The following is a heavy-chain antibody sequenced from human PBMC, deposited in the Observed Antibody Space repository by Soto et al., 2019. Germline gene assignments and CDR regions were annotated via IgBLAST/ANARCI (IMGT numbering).Heavy chain of an antibody. CDR3: ARSPAHY. Sequence: SETLSLTCAVYGGSFSGYYWSWIRQPPGKGLEWIGEINHSGSTNYNPSLKSRVTISVDTSKNQFSLKLSSVTAADTAVYYCARSPAHYWGQGTLVPVSS. CDR1: GGSFSGYY. V-gene: IGHV4-34*01. CDR2: INHSGST. J-gene: IGHJ4*02.